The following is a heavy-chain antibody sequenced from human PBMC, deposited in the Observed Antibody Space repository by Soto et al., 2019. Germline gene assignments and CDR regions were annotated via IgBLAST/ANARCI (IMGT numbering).Heavy chain of an antibody. CDR1: GDSISTTTYY. D-gene: IGHD3-22*01. Sequence: SETLSLTCTVSGDSISTTTYYWAWIRQPPGKGLEWIGSVYYSGSTYYNPSLKSRVTISVDTSNNQFSLKLTSVTAADTAVYYCARDVSRSGFPLFDYWGQGTLVTVSS. V-gene: IGHV4-39*02. CDR2: VYYSGST. J-gene: IGHJ4*02. CDR3: ARDVSRSGFPLFDY.